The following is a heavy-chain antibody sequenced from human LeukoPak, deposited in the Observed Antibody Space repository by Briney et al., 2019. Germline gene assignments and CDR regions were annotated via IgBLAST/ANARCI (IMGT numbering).Heavy chain of an antibody. J-gene: IGHJ4*02. CDR1: GHTSTTFL. Sequence: ASVKVSCKASGHTSTTFLMEWLRQAPGQRLEWMGWINVGSGDAMYSQKSQDRVTLTRDTSANTVYMEVSSLRSEDTAVYYCAILADAWFGDFDYWGQGTLVTVSS. V-gene: IGHV1-3*01. D-gene: IGHD3-10*01. CDR3: AILADAWFGDFDY. CDR2: INVGSGDA.